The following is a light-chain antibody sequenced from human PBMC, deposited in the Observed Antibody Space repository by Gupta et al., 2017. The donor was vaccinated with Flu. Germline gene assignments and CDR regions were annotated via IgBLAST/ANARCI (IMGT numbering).Light chain of an antibody. CDR2: LAS. CDR3: QQTDSFPHT. Sequence: DIQMTQSPSSVSASVGDRVTITCRASQDISSWLVWYQVKPGAPPKLLMYLASTLQSGVPSRFSGSRSGSSFTLTISSLQPEDFATYYCQQTDSFPHTFGPGT. J-gene: IGKJ5*01. CDR1: QDISSW. V-gene: IGKV1-12*01.